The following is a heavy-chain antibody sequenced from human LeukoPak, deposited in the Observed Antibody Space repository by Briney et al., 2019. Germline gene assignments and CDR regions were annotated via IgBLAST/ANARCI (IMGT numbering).Heavy chain of an antibody. Sequence: PGGSLRLSCAASGFTISDYYMSWIRQAPGKGLEWVSYISSSGSTIYYADSVKGRFTISRDNAKNSLYLQMNSLRAEDTAVYYCARENSITIFGVVIIDGFDYWGQGTLVTVSS. CDR1: GFTISDYY. J-gene: IGHJ4*02. D-gene: IGHD3-3*01. V-gene: IGHV3-11*01. CDR2: ISSSGSTI. CDR3: ARENSITIFGVVIIDGFDY.